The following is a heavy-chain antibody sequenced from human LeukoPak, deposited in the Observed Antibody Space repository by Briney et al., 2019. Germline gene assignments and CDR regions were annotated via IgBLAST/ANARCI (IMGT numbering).Heavy chain of an antibody. CDR2: IGGSDSIV. D-gene: IGHD6-19*01. V-gene: IGHV3-11*01. CDR3: AREMVAGTFDS. CDR1: EFTVNDYY. J-gene: IGHJ4*02. Sequence: PGGSLRLSCAVSEFTVNDYYMSWIRQAPGKGVEWVADIGGSDSIVAYAASVRGRFSISRDFAKSSLYLQMNSLRAEDTAVYYCAREMVAGTFDSWGRGALVTVSS.